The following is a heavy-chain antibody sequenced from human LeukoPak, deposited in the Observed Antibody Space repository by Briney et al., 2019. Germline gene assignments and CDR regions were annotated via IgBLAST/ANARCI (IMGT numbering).Heavy chain of an antibody. D-gene: IGHD2-2*01. CDR1: GGTFSSYA. CDR2: IIPIFGTA. V-gene: IGHV1-69*13. Sequence: ASVKVSCKASGGTFSSYAISWVRQAPGQGLEWMGGIIPIFGTANYAQKFQGRVTITADESTSTAYMELSSLRSEDTAVYYCARAGLDCSSTSCHAPFDYWGQGTLVTASS. J-gene: IGHJ4*02. CDR3: ARAGLDCSSTSCHAPFDY.